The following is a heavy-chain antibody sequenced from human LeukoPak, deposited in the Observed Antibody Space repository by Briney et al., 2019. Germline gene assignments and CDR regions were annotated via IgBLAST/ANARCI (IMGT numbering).Heavy chain of an antibody. CDR1: RYTFTSYD. CDR3: ARWDRDYYYYYMDV. D-gene: IGHD1-26*01. V-gene: IGHV1-8*01. CDR2: MNPNSGNT. J-gene: IGHJ6*03. Sequence: ASVKVSCKASRYTFTSYDINWVRQATGQGLEWMGWMNPNSGNTGYAQKFQGRVTITRNTSISTAYMELSSLRSEDTAVYYCARWDRDYYYYYMDVWGKGTTVTVSS.